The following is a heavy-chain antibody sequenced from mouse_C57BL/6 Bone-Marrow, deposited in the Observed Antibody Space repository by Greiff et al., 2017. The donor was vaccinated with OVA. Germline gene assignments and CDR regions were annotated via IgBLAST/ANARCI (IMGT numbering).Heavy chain of an antibody. CDR2: INPNNGGT. D-gene: IGHD2-5*01. Sequence: EVQLQQSGPELVKPGASVKIPCKASGYTFTDYNMDWVKQSHGKSLEWIGDINPNNGGTFYIQKFKGQATLTVDKSSSTAYMELRSLTSEDTAVYYCARHSNYLFAYWGQGTLVTVSA. CDR3: ARHSNYLFAY. V-gene: IGHV1-18*01. J-gene: IGHJ3*01. CDR1: GYTFTDYN.